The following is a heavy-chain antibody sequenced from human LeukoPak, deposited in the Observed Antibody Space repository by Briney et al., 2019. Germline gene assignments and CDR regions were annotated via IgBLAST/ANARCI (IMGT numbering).Heavy chain of an antibody. CDR2: VNHRGRT. V-gene: IGHV4-34*01. CDR3: ARVDYGDYSKAFDY. J-gene: IGHJ4*02. D-gene: IGHD4-17*01. Sequence: SETLSLTCAVYGESFSGYYWSWIRQPPRKGLEWIGEVNHRGRTNYNPSLKSRVTISVDTSKNQFSLNLTSVTAADTSVYYCARVDYGDYSKAFDYWGQGTLVTVSS. CDR1: GESFSGYY.